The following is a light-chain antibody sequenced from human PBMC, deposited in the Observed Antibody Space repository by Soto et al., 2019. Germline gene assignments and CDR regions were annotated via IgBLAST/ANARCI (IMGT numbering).Light chain of an antibody. V-gene: IGKV1-13*02. CDR2: DAS. Sequence: AIQLTQSPSSLSASVGDRVSITCRASQGISSALAWYQHKPGKPPKILIYDASSLQSGVPSRFSGSESGTECTLTNSSLQPEDSATYHCQQLKSYPISCGQGIRLEIK. CDR1: QGISSA. CDR3: QQLKSYPIS. J-gene: IGKJ5*01.